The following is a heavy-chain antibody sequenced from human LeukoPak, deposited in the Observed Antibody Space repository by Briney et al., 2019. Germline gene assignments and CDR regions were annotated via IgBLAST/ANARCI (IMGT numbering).Heavy chain of an antibody. CDR2: IYYSGST. V-gene: IGHV4-39*01. J-gene: IGHJ4*02. D-gene: IGHD3-3*01. Sequence: PSETLSLTCTVSGGSISSSSYYWGWIRQPPGKGLEWIGSIYYSGSTYYNPSLKSRVTISVDTSKNQFSLKLSSVTAADTAVYYCARGLVFGVVTPFDYWGQGTLVTVSS. CDR3: ARGLVFGVVTPFDY. CDR1: GGSISSSSYY.